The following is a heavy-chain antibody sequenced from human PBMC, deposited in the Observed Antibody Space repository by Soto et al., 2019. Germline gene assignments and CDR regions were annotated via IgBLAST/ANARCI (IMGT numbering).Heavy chain of an antibody. CDR2: INHSGST. Sequence: PXETLALTCAVSGYSISSGYYWGWLRQPPGKGLEWIGEINHSGSTNYNPSLKSRVTISVDTSKNQFSLKLSSVTAADTAVYYCARGVGYGMDVWGQGTTVTVSS. J-gene: IGHJ6*02. D-gene: IGHD2-15*01. CDR3: ARGVGYGMDV. CDR1: GYSISSGYY. V-gene: IGHV4-38-2*01.